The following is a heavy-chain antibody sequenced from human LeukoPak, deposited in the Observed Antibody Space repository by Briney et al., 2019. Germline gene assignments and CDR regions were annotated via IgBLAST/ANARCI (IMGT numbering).Heavy chain of an antibody. J-gene: IGHJ4*02. D-gene: IGHD2-2*01. CDR3: ARDQRPYCSSTSCYFDY. Sequence: GGSLRLSCAASGFTFSSYSMNWVRQAPGKGLEWVSSISSSSSYIYYADSVKGRFTISRDNAKNSLYLQMNSLRAEDTAVYYCARDQRPYCSSTSCYFDYWGQGTLVTVSS. CDR1: GFTFSSYS. V-gene: IGHV3-21*01. CDR2: ISSSSSYI.